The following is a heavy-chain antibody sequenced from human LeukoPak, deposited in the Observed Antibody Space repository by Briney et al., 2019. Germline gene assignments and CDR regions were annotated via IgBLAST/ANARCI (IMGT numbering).Heavy chain of an antibody. CDR1: GGSISNYY. CDR3: ARGHGGNRPLGYYGMSV. V-gene: IGHV4-59*01. CDR2: IYSGGST. Sequence: SETLSLTCTVSGGSISNYYWSWIRQPPGKGLEWIGYIYSGGSTNYNPSLKSQVTISVDTSKNQFSLKLSSVTAADTALYYCARGHGGNRPLGYYGMSVWGQGTTVTVSS. D-gene: IGHD4-23*01. J-gene: IGHJ6*02.